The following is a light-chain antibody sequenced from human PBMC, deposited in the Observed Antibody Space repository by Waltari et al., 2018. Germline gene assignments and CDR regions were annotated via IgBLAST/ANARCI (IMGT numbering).Light chain of an antibody. J-gene: IGKJ4*01. CDR1: QSFVHSDGNTY. V-gene: IGKV2-30*02. CDR2: KVS. CDR3: GQGTKVPLT. Sequence: DVVMTQSPLSLPITPGQPASISCRSSQSFVHSDGNTYLSWYQQKPGQPPRLLIYKVSNRDPGVPDRFSGSGAGTDFTLKFSRVEAEDVGVYYSGQGTKVPLTFGGGTKVEIK.